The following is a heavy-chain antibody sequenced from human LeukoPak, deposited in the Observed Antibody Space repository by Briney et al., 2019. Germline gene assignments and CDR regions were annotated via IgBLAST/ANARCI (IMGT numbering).Heavy chain of an antibody. V-gene: IGHV3-23*01. Sequence: PGGSLRLSCAASGFTFSSYAMSWVRQAPGKGLEWVSAISGSGGSTYYADSVKGRFTISRDNAKKSLYLQMNSLRVEDTAVYYCLTPRLAAVGMVYWGQGTLVTVSS. CDR3: LTPRLAAVGMVY. J-gene: IGHJ4*02. CDR2: ISGSGGST. CDR1: GFTFSSYA. D-gene: IGHD6-13*01.